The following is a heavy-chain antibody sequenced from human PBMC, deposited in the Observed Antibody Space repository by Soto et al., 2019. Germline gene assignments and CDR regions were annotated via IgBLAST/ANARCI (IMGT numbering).Heavy chain of an antibody. CDR3: ARGYYDSSGYPPRTSKAYYYYGMDV. CDR2: IIPIFGTA. Sequence: GASVKVSCKASGGTFSSYAISWVRQAPGQGLEWMGGIIPIFGTANYAQKFQGRVTITAGKSTSTAYMELSSLRSEDTAVYYCARGYYDSSGYPPRTSKAYYYYGMDVWGQGTTVTVSS. V-gene: IGHV1-69*06. J-gene: IGHJ6*02. D-gene: IGHD3-22*01. CDR1: GGTFSSYA.